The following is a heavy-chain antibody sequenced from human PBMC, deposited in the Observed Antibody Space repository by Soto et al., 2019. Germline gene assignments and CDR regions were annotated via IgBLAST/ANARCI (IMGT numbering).Heavy chain of an antibody. D-gene: IGHD2-2*01. CDR3: ARDSYCISTSCYPFYYYGMDV. CDR1: GGSISSGDYY. V-gene: IGHV4-30-4*01. J-gene: IGHJ6*02. Sequence: VQLQESGPGLVKPSKTLSLTCTVSGGSISSGDYYWSWIRQPPGKGLEWIGYIYYSGSTYYNPSLKSRVTISVDTSKNQFSLKLSSVTAADTAVYYCARDSYCISTSCYPFYYYGMDVWGQGTTVTVSS. CDR2: IYYSGST.